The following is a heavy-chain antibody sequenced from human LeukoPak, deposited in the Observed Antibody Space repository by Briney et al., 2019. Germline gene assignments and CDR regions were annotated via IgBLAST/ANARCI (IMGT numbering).Heavy chain of an antibody. CDR3: ARGQHCSSTSCYILDDY. D-gene: IGHD2-2*02. V-gene: IGHV4-34*01. CDR2: INHSGST. Sequence: PSETLSLTCAVYGGSFSGYYWSWIRQPPGKGLEWIGEINHSGSTNYNPSLKSRVTISVDMSKNQFSLKLSSVTAADTAVYYCARGQHCSSTSCYILDDYWGQGTLVTVSS. J-gene: IGHJ4*02. CDR1: GGSFSGYY.